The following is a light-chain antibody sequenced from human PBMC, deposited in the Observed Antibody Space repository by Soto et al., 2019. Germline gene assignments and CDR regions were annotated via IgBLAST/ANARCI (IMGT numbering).Light chain of an antibody. CDR1: QSVSSN. V-gene: IGKV3-15*01. CDR3: QQYNSYS. CDR2: AAS. Sequence: EIVMTQSPATLSVSPGERATLSCRASQSVSSNLAWYQQKPGQAPRLLIYAASTRASGISGRFSGSGSGTEFTLTISSLQPDDFATYYCQQYNSYSFGQGTKVDIK. J-gene: IGKJ1*01.